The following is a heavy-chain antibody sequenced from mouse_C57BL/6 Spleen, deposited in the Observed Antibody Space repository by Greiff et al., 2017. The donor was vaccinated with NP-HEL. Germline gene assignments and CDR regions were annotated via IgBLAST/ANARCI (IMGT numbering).Heavy chain of an antibody. CDR1: GFTFSDYG. V-gene: IGHV5-17*01. Sequence: EVQVVESGGGLVKPGGSLKLSCAASGFTFSDYGMHWVRQAPEKGLEWVAYNSSGSSTIYYADTVKGRFTISRDNAKYTLFLQMTSLRSEDTAMYYCARQTGEYYFDYWGQGTTLTVSS. CDR2: NSSGSSTI. J-gene: IGHJ2*01. CDR3: ARQTGEYYFDY.